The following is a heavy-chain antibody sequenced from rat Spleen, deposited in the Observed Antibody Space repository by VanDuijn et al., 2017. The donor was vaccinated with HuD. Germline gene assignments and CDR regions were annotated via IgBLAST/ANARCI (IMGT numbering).Heavy chain of an antibody. J-gene: IGHJ2*01. D-gene: IGHD1-2*01. CDR3: ARALIAAPDY. CDR2: ISYEGSGT. CDR1: GFTFGDYY. V-gene: IGHV5-22*01. Sequence: EVQLVESGGCLVQPGRSLKLSCAASGFTFGDYYMAWVRQAPKKGLEWVASISYEGSGTYYGDSVKGRFTISRDNAKSTLYLQMNSLRSEDTATYYCARALIAAPDYWGQGVMVTVSS.